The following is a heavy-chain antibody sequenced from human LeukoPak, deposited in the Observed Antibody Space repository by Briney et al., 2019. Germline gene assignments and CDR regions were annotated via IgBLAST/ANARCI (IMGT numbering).Heavy chain of an antibody. CDR1: GGSISSGSYY. CDR2: IYTSGST. Sequence: PSETLSLTCTVTGGSISSGSYYWSWIRQPPGKGLKWIGRIYTSGSTNYNPSLKSRVTISVDTSKNQFSLKLSSVTAADTAVYYCARDMAGGRYYYYMDVWGKGTTVTVSS. J-gene: IGHJ6*03. D-gene: IGHD6-19*01. V-gene: IGHV4-61*02. CDR3: ARDMAGGRYYYYMDV.